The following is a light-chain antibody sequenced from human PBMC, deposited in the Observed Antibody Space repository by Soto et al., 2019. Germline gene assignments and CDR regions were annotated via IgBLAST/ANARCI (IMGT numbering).Light chain of an antibody. CDR3: QQYFNWWT. V-gene: IGKV3-15*01. J-gene: IGKJ1*01. CDR2: GAS. CDR1: QNIGSN. Sequence: EIVMTQSPATLSLSAGETAILSCRASQNIGSNLAWYKQRPGQAPRLPSYGASSRVTGIPARFSGRGSGTDFTLTISSLKSEAFEVYHCQQYFNWWTFGQGTKV.